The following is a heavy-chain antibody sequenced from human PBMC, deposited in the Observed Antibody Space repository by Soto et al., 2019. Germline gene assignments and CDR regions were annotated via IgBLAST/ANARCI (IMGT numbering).Heavy chain of an antibody. CDR2: IYYSGST. V-gene: IGHV4-39*01. J-gene: IGHJ4*02. CDR1: GGSISSSSYY. D-gene: IGHD6-13*01. CDR3: AIYFFGGSTSSSWRIYYFDY. Sequence: SETLSLTCTVSGGSISSSSYYWGWIRQPPGKGLEWIGSIYYSGSTYYNPSLKSRVTISVDTSKNQFSLKLSSVTAAGTAVYYSAIYFFGGSTSSSWRIYYFDYWGQGTLVTVSS.